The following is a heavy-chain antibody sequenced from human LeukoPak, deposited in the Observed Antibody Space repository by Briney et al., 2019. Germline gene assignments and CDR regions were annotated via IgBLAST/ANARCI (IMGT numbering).Heavy chain of an antibody. CDR3: ARVQPDSSSWYGHAFDI. Sequence: GGSLRLSCAASGFTFSSYEMNWVRQAPGKGLEWVSYSTSSGSTKYYADSVKGRFTISRDNAKTSLFLQMSSLRAEDTAVYYCARVQPDSSSWYGHAFDIWGPGTLVTVSS. J-gene: IGHJ3*02. V-gene: IGHV3-48*03. D-gene: IGHD6-13*01. CDR1: GFTFSSYE. CDR2: STSSGSTK.